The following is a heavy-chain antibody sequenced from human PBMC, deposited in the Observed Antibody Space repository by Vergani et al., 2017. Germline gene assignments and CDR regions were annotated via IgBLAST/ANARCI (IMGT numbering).Heavy chain of an antibody. CDR3: ARHRGSQGSSSWYGGEWFDP. Sequence: QVQLQESGPGLVKPSETLSLTCTVSGGSISSYYWSWIRQPPGKGLERIGYIYTSGSTNYNPSLKSRVTISVDTYKNQFSLKVSSVTAADTAVYYCARHRGSQGSSSWYGGEWFDPWGQGTLVTVSS. CDR2: IYTSGST. J-gene: IGHJ5*02. V-gene: IGHV4-4*09. CDR1: GGSISSYY. D-gene: IGHD6-13*01.